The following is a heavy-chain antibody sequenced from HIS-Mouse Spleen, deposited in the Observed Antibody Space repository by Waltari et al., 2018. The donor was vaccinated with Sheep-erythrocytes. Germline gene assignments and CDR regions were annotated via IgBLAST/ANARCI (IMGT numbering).Heavy chain of an antibody. J-gene: IGHJ6*02. Sequence: EVQLLESGGGLVQPGGSLRLSCAASGFTFSSYAMSWVRQAPGKGVEWVSSISGSGGSTYYADSVKGRFTISRDNSKNTLYLQMNSLRAEDTAVYYCAKDLNWGSYYYGMDVWGQGTLVTVSS. CDR3: AKDLNWGSYYYGMDV. V-gene: IGHV3-23*01. D-gene: IGHD7-27*01. CDR1: GFTFSSYA. CDR2: ISGSGGST.